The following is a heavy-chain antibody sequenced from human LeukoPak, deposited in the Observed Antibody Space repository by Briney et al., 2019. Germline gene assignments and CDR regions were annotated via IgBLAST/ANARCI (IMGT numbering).Heavy chain of an antibody. CDR3: ARDRNVGVDY. Sequence: ASVKVSCKASGYTFTGYYMHWARQAPGQGLECMGWINPNSGGANFAQKFQGRVTMTRDTSISTAYMELSSLRSDDTAVYYCARDRNVGVDYWGQGTLVTVSS. J-gene: IGHJ4*02. D-gene: IGHD2-15*01. CDR1: GYTFTGYY. CDR2: INPNSGGA. V-gene: IGHV1-2*02.